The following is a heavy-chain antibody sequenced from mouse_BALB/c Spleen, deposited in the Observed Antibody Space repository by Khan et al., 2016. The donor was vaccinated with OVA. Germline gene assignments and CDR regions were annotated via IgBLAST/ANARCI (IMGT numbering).Heavy chain of an antibody. CDR1: GYSFTGYT. Sequence: EVQLQQSGPELVKPGASMKMSCKASGYSFTGYTMNWVKQSHVKNLEWIGLINPYNGGTAYNQKFRGKATLTVDQSSNTAYMELLSLTSEDSAVYDCVRSASYGDYVEAWFAYWGQGTLVTVSA. J-gene: IGHJ3*01. V-gene: IGHV1-37*01. CDR3: VRSASYGDYVEAWFAY. CDR2: INPYNGGT. D-gene: IGHD2-13*01.